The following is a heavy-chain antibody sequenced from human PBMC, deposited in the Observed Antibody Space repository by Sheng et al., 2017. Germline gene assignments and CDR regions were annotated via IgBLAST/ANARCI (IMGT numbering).Heavy chain of an antibody. CDR3: AGSYYGSGRNYY. V-gene: IGHV3-30*03. Sequence: QVQLLESGGAVVQPGRSLRLSCAASGFTFSDYGMNWVRQAPGKGLEWVAVIAHDGSNKYYVDSVKGRFTISRDNSKNTLYLQMNSLRAEDTAVYYCAGSYYGSGRNYYWGQGTLVTVSS. D-gene: IGHD3-10*01. CDR2: IAHDGSNK. J-gene: IGHJ4*02. CDR1: GFTFSDYG.